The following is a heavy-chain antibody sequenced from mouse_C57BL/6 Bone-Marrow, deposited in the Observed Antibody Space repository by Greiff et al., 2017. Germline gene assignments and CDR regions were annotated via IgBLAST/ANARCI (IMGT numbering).Heavy chain of an antibody. CDR2: IRLKSDNYAT. Sequence: EVKLVESGGGLVQPGGSMKLSCVASGFTFSNYWMNWVRQSPEKGLEWVAQIRLKSDNYATHYAESVKGRFTISRDDSKSSVYLQMNNLRAEDTGMYYCTRNYGSRRWDIDVWGTGTTVTVSS. CDR1: GFTFSNYW. V-gene: IGHV6-3*01. J-gene: IGHJ1*03. D-gene: IGHD1-1*01. CDR3: TRNYGSRRWDIDV.